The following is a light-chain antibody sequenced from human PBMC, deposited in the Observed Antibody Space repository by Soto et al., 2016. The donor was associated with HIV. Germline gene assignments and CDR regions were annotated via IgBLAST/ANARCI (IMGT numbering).Light chain of an antibody. CDR2: NDN. V-gene: IGLV3-25*03. CDR1: NIGRQS. CDR3: QSADSSGTYVL. J-gene: IGLJ2*01. Sequence: SYELTQPPSVSVAPGETATLTCGGDNIGRQSVHWYQQKPGEARILVVYNDNARPSGIPERFSGSSSGTTVTLTISGVQAEDEADYYCQSADSSGTYVLFGGGTKLTVL.